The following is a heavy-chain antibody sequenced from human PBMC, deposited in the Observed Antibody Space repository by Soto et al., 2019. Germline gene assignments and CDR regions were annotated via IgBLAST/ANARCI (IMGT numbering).Heavy chain of an antibody. CDR2: FDPEDGET. D-gene: IGHD3-22*01. J-gene: IGHJ5*02. Sequence: ASVKASCEVSGYTLTELSMHWVRQAPGKGLEWMGGFDPEDGETIYAQKFQGRVTMTEDTSTDTAYMELSSLRSEDTAVYYCATQIRMIVVVNWFDPWGQGTLVTVSS. V-gene: IGHV1-24*01. CDR3: ATQIRMIVVVNWFDP. CDR1: GYTLTELS.